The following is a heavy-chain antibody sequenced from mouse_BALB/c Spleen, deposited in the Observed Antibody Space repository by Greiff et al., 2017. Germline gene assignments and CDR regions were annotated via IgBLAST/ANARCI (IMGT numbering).Heavy chain of an antibody. CDR2: ISYSGST. CDR3: ARYYGSSYVDYYAMDY. CDR1: GYSITSDYA. Sequence: EVQLVESGPGLVKPSQSLSLTCTVTGYSITSDYAWNWIRQFPGNKLEWMGYISYSGSTSYNPSLKSRISITRDTSKNQFFLQLNSVTTEDTATYYCARYYGSSYVDYYAMDYWGQGTSVTVSS. V-gene: IGHV3-2*02. J-gene: IGHJ4*01. D-gene: IGHD1-1*01.